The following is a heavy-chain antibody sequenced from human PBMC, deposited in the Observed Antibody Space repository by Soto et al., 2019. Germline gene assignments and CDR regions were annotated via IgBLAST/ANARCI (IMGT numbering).Heavy chain of an antibody. V-gene: IGHV4-34*01. CDR2: INHSGST. D-gene: IGHD3-3*01. J-gene: IGHJ6*02. CDR3: ARGQDFWSGTYYYYGMDV. CDR1: GGSFSGYY. Sequence: SGTLSLTCAVYGGSFSGYYWSWIRQPPGKGLEWIGEINHSGSTNYNPSLKSRVTISVDTSKNQFSLKLSSVTAADTAVYYCARGQDFWSGTYYYYGMDVWGQGTTVTVSS.